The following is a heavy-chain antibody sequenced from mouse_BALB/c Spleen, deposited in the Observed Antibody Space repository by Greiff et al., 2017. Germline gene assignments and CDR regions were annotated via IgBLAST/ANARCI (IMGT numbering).Heavy chain of an antibody. V-gene: IGHV2-4-1*01. J-gene: IGHJ1*01. CDR1: GFSLTSYG. CDR2: IWSGGST. Sequence: VKLMESGPGLVQPSQSLSITCTVSGFSLTSYGVHWVRQSPGKGLEWLGVIWSGGSTDYNAAFISRLSISKDNSKSQVFFKMNSLQADDTAIYYCARNWDYGSSYEWYFDFWGAGTTVTVSS. D-gene: IGHD1-1*01. CDR3: ARNWDYGSSYEWYFDF.